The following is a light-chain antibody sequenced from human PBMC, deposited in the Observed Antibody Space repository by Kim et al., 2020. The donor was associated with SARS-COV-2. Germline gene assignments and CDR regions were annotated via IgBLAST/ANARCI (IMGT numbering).Light chain of an antibody. CDR3: SSYTCSGTLV. J-gene: IGLJ2*01. CDR2: EVS. CDR1: SSDVGGYNY. Sequence: QSALTQPASVSGSPGQSITISCTGTSSDVGGYNYVSLYQQHPGKAPKFMIYEVSNRPSGVSNLFSGSKSGNTASLTISGIQAEDEADYYCSSYTCSGTLVFGGGTKVNVL. V-gene: IGLV2-14*01.